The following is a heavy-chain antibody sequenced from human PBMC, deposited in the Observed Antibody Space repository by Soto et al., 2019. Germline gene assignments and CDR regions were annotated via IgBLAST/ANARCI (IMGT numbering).Heavy chain of an antibody. V-gene: IGHV3-30-3*01. D-gene: IGHD6-19*01. Sequence: QVQLVESGGGVVQPGRSLTVSCAASGFTFNTYTIQWVRQAPGKGLEWVAVISYGSTYKYYADSVKGRFTISRDDSKNTLSLQMNNLTVGDTAVYYCARARSSGWHYLDLWGQGTLVTVSS. CDR2: ISYGSTYK. CDR3: ARARSSGWHYLDL. J-gene: IGHJ4*02. CDR1: GFTFNTYT.